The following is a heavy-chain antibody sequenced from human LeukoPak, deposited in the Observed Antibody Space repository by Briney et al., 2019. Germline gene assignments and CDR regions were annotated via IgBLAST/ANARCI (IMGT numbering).Heavy chain of an antibody. J-gene: IGHJ4*02. Sequence: PGGSLRLSCAASGFTFSIYTMNWVRQAPGKGLEWVSIINYNGRNTYYADSVKGRFTISRDNSKNMVYLQMNRLRAEDTAIYYCAKDGHCPDSICPTNIAVAGYVDSWGQGTPVTVSS. CDR3: AKDGHCPDSICPTNIAVAGYVDS. V-gene: IGHV3-23*01. CDR2: INYNGRNT. D-gene: IGHD6-19*01. CDR1: GFTFSIYT.